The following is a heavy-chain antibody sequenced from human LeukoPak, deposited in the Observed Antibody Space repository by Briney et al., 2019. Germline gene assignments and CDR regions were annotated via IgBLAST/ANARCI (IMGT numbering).Heavy chain of an antibody. CDR1: GFTFSSYG. V-gene: IGHV3-30*02. Sequence: GGSLRLSCAASGFTFSSYGMHWVRQAPGKGLEWVAFIRYDGSNKYYADSVKGRFTISRDNSKNTLYLQMNSLRAEDTAVYYCAKDAEAAARGIGWFDPWAREPWSPSPQ. D-gene: IGHD6-13*01. J-gene: IGHJ5*02. CDR2: IRYDGSNK. CDR3: AKDAEAAARGIGWFDP.